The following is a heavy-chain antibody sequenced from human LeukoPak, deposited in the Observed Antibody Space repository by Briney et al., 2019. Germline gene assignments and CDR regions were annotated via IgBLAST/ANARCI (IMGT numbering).Heavy chain of an antibody. CDR3: AKAQSFELYYFDY. J-gene: IGHJ4*02. CDR2: ISGSGGST. D-gene: IGHD2-15*01. V-gene: IGHV3-23*01. CDR1: GFTFSSYA. Sequence: GGSLRLSCAASGFTFSSYAMSWVRQAPGKGLEWGSAISGSGGSTYYADSVKGRFTISRDNSMNTLYLQMNSLRAEDTAVYYCAKAQSFELYYFDYWGQGTLVTVSS.